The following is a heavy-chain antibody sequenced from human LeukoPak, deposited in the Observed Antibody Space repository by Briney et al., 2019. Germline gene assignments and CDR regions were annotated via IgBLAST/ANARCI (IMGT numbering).Heavy chain of an antibody. CDR1: GGSISSGGYS. Sequence: SETLSLTCAVSGGSISSGGYSWSWIRQPPGKGPEWIGYIYHSGSTYYNPSLKSRVTISVDRSKNQFSLKLSSVTAADTAVYYCARESRGYSGYDYVGWFDPWGQGTLVTVSS. J-gene: IGHJ5*02. D-gene: IGHD5-12*01. CDR3: ARESRGYSGYDYVGWFDP. V-gene: IGHV4-30-2*01. CDR2: IYHSGST.